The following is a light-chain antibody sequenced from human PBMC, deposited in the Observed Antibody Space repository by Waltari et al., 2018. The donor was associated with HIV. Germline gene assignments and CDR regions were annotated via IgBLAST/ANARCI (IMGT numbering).Light chain of an antibody. CDR3: CSFVGSYSYV. Sequence: QSALTQPRSVSGSPGQSVTLSCTRSSGALDGSSFVSWYQQHPGEAPKVVIYDVTKRPSGVPDRFSGSRSGNTASLTISGLQAEDEADYFCCSFVGSYSYVFGTGTKVTVL. CDR2: DVT. J-gene: IGLJ1*01. V-gene: IGLV2-11*01. CDR1: SGALDGSSF.